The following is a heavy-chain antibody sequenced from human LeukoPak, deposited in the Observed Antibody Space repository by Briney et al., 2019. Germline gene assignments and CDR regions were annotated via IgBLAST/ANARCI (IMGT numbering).Heavy chain of an antibody. CDR3: ARDPQRTMIVVVTAWLDI. Sequence: GRSLRLSCAASGYTFSSYGMHWVRQAPGKGLEWVAVIWYDGSNKYYADSVKGRFTISRDNSKNTLYLQMNSLRAEDTAVYYCARDPQRTMIVVVTAWLDIWGQGTMVTVSS. V-gene: IGHV3-33*01. D-gene: IGHD3-22*01. CDR2: IWYDGSNK. CDR1: GYTFSSYG. J-gene: IGHJ3*02.